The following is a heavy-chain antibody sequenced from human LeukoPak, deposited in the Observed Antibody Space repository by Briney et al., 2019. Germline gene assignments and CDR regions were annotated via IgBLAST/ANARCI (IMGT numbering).Heavy chain of an antibody. Sequence: GGSLRLSCAASGFIFDDYAMHWVRQAPGKGLEWVAGISWNSGSIGYADSVKGRFTISRDNAKNSLYLQMNSLRAEDTALYYCAKVGVTTTYYYGMDVWGQGTTVTVSS. CDR2: ISWNSGSI. J-gene: IGHJ6*02. CDR3: AKVGVTTTYYYGMDV. D-gene: IGHD4-17*01. V-gene: IGHV3-9*01. CDR1: GFIFDDYA.